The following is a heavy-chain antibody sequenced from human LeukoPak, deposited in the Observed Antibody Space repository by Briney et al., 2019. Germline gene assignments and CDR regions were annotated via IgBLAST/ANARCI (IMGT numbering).Heavy chain of an antibody. CDR3: AKDLLDTPRPGPFDS. CDR1: GFTFYDYA. D-gene: IGHD2-2*02. Sequence: PGGSLRLSCAASGFTFYDYAMHWFRQPPGKGLEWFSGISWNSGSIGYADSVKGRFTISRDNGKNSLYLQMNSLRAEDTALYYCAKDLLDTPRPGPFDSWGQGTLVTVSS. V-gene: IGHV3-9*01. CDR2: ISWNSGSI. J-gene: IGHJ4*02.